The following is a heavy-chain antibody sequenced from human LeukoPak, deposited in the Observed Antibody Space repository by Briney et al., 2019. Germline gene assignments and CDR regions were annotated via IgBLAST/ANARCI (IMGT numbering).Heavy chain of an antibody. CDR2: INPNSGGT. D-gene: IGHD6-13*01. Sequence: ASVKVSCRASGYTFTGYYMHWVRQAPGQGLEWMGWINPNSGGTNYAQKFQGRVTMTRDTSISTAYMELSRLRSDDTAVYYCARERGGNSSSWYWFDPWGQGTLVTVSS. CDR3: ARERGGNSSSWYWFDP. CDR1: GYTFTGYY. V-gene: IGHV1-2*02. J-gene: IGHJ5*02.